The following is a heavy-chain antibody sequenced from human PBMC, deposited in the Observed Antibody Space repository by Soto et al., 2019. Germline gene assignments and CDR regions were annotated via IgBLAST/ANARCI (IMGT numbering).Heavy chain of an antibody. CDR3: ARVRYGDGPRAFDI. J-gene: IGHJ3*02. D-gene: IGHD4-17*01. V-gene: IGHV1-3*01. Sequence: GASVKVSCKASGYTFTGYAMHWVRQAPGQRLEWMGWINAGNGNTKYSQKFQGRVTITRDTSASTAYMELSSLRSEDTAVYYCARVRYGDGPRAFDIWGQGTMVTVSS. CDR2: INAGNGNT. CDR1: GYTFTGYA.